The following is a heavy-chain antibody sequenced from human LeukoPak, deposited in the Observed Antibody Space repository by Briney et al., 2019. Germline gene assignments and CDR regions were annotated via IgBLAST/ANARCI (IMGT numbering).Heavy chain of an antibody. CDR2: IIPILGIA. CDR1: GGTFSSYA. Sequence: SVKVSCKASGGTFSSYAISWVRQAPGQGLEWMGRIIPILGIANYAQKFQGRVTITADKSTSTAYMELSSLRSEDTAVYYCARGPDYGDYVPPQHWGQGTLVTVSS. V-gene: IGHV1-69*04. D-gene: IGHD4-17*01. CDR3: ARGPDYGDYVPPQH. J-gene: IGHJ1*01.